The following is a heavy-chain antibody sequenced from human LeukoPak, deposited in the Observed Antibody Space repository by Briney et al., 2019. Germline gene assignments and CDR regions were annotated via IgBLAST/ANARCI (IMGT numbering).Heavy chain of an antibody. CDR3: ATGGAARGYFQH. CDR1: GFTFSRSS. J-gene: IGHJ1*01. D-gene: IGHD6-6*01. V-gene: IGHV3-7*05. Sequence: GGSLRLSCAVSGFTFSRSSMTWVRQAPGKGLAWVAKQKEDGSEEYYVDSVKGRFTISRDNAKNSLYLQMNSLRAEDTAVYYCATGGAARGYFQHWGQGTLVTVSS. CDR2: QKEDGSEE.